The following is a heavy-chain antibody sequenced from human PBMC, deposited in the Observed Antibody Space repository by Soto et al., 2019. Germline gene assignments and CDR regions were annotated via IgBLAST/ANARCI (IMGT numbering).Heavy chain of an antibody. J-gene: IGHJ6*02. V-gene: IGHV4-39*01. CDR2: IYYSGST. CDR3: ARQSGSGSYYIYYYYGMDV. CDR1: GGSVSSSVYY. Sequence: SETLSLTCTVSGGSVSSSVYYWGGIRQPPGKGLEWIGSIYYSGSTYYNPSLKSRVTISVDTSKNQFSLKLSSVTAADTAVYYCARQSGSGSYYIYYYYGMDVWGQGTTVT. D-gene: IGHD3-10*01.